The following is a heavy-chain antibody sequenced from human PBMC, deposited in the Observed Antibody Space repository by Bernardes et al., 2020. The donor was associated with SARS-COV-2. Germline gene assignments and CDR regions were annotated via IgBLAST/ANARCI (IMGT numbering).Heavy chain of an antibody. CDR1: GYTLTELS. CDR3: ATVGGYSGYDYFSFDY. D-gene: IGHD5-12*01. Sequence: ASVKVSCKVSGYTLTELSMHWVRQAPGKGLEWMGGFDPEDGETIYAQKFQGRVTMTEDTSTDTAYMELSSLRSEDTAVYYCATVGGYSGYDYFSFDYWGQGTLVTVSS. J-gene: IGHJ4*02. CDR2: FDPEDGET. V-gene: IGHV1-24*01.